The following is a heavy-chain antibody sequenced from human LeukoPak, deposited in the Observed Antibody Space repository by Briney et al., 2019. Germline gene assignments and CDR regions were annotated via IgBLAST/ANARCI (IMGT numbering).Heavy chain of an antibody. J-gene: IGHJ4*02. V-gene: IGHV3-11*01. CDR1: GFTFSDYY. D-gene: IGHD2-2*01. Sequence: KSGGSLRLSCAASGFTFSDYYMSWIRQAPGKGLEWVSYISSSGSTIYYADSVKDRFTISRDNAKNSLYLQMNSLRAEDTAVYYCASGVVVVPGAVDYWGQGTLVTVSS. CDR3: ASGVVVVPGAVDY. CDR2: ISSSGSTI.